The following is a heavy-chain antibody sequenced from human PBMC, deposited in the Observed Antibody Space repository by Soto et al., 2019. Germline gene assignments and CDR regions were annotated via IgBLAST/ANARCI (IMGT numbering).Heavy chain of an antibody. Sequence: GGSLRLSCAASGFTFISYGMHWVRQAPGKGLEWVAVISYDGSNKYYAESVKGRFTISRDNSKNTLYLQMNSLRAEDTAVYYCAKENSGSYSDFDYWGQGTLVTVSS. CDR2: ISYDGSNK. D-gene: IGHD1-26*01. CDR3: AKENSGSYSDFDY. V-gene: IGHV3-30*18. CDR1: GFTFISYG. J-gene: IGHJ4*02.